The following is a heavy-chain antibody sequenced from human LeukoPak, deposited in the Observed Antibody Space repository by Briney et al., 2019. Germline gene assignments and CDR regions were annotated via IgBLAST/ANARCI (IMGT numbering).Heavy chain of an antibody. V-gene: IGHV5-51*01. J-gene: IGHJ5*02. CDR3: AGLSRDFWSGYYP. CDR1: GYSFTSYW. CDR2: IYPGDSDT. Sequence: GESLKISCKGSGYSFTSYWIGWVRQMPGKGLEWMGIIYPGDSDTRYSPSFQGQVTISADKSISTAYLQWSSLKASDTAMYYCAGLSRDFWSGYYPWGQGTLVTVSS. D-gene: IGHD3-3*01.